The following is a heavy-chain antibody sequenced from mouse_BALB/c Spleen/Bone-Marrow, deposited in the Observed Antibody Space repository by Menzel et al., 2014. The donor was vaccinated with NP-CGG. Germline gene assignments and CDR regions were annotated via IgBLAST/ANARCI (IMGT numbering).Heavy chain of an antibody. J-gene: IGHJ1*01. CDR3: ARDARDWYFDV. Sequence: DVKLVDSGGGLVRLGGSLRLSCATSGPTFSVFYMEWVRLHPGKRLVWIAASRNQANDYTTEYSASVKGRFTVSRDTSQSILYLQMNALRAEDTAIYYCARDARDWYFDVWGAGSTVTVSS. CDR1: GPTFSVFY. V-gene: IGHV7-1*02. CDR2: SRNQANDYTT.